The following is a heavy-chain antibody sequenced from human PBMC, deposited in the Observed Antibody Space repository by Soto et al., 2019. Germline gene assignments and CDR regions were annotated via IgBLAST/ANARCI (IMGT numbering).Heavy chain of an antibody. Sequence: ASAKVSCKASVYTFNGYAMHWVRQAPGQRLEWMGWINAGNGNTKYSQKFQGRVTITRDTSASTAYMELSSLRSEDTAVYYCARAVAVAADFDYWGQGTLVTVSS. J-gene: IGHJ4*02. CDR3: ARAVAVAADFDY. V-gene: IGHV1-3*01. CDR1: VYTFNGYA. CDR2: INAGNGNT. D-gene: IGHD6-19*01.